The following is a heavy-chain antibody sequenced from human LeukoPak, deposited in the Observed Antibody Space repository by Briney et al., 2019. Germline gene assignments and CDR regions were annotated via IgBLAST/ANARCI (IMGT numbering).Heavy chain of an antibody. CDR3: AALPHSGSNYLYFDY. D-gene: IGHD1-26*01. Sequence: GGSLRLSCAASGFTFSSYTMNWVRQAPGKGLEWVSYISSSSTTIYYADSVKGRFTISRDNAKNSLFLQMNSLSDEDTAVYYCAALPHSGSNYLYFDYWGQGTLVTVSS. CDR2: ISSSSTTI. J-gene: IGHJ4*02. CDR1: GFTFSSYT. V-gene: IGHV3-48*02.